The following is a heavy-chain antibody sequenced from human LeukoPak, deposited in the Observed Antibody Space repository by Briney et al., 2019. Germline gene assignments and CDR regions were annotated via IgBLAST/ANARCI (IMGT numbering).Heavy chain of an antibody. CDR2: MNPNSGNT. D-gene: IGHD3-3*01. CDR1: GYTFTSYD. Sequence: ASVKVSCKASGYTFTSYDINWVRQATGQGLEWMGWMNPNSGNTGYAQKFQGRVTMTRSTSISTAYMELSSLRSEDTAVYYCAHSRSGGVTYYDFWSGYLSNAFDIWGQGTMVTVSS. V-gene: IGHV1-8*01. CDR3: AHSRSGGVTYYDFWSGYLSNAFDI. J-gene: IGHJ3*02.